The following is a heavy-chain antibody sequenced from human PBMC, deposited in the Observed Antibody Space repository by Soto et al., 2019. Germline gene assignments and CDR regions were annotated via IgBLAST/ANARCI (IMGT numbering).Heavy chain of an antibody. J-gene: IGHJ6*02. CDR3: ARITRGRDHYYGMDV. Sequence: ASVKVSCKASGYIFTGYFIQWLRQAPGQGLEWMGWINPNTRATNYAQKFQGRVTMTRDTSLGTAYMELTSLRPDDTALYYCARITRGRDHYYGMDVWGQGTTVTVSS. D-gene: IGHD3-10*01. V-gene: IGHV1-2*02. CDR1: GYIFTGYF. CDR2: INPNTRAT.